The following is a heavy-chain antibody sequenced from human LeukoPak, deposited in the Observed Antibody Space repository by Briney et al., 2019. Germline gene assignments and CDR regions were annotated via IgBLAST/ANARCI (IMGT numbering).Heavy chain of an antibody. V-gene: IGHV1-69*13. CDR1: GGTFSSYA. J-gene: IGHJ6*03. CDR2: IIPIFGTA. Sequence: SVKVSCKASGGTFSSYAISWVRQAPGQGPEWMGGIIPIFGTANYAQKFQGRVTITADESTSTAYMELSSLRSEDTAVYYCATGQGGSYYGYYYYMDVWGKGTTVTVSS. CDR3: ATGQGGSYYGYYYYMDV. D-gene: IGHD1-26*01.